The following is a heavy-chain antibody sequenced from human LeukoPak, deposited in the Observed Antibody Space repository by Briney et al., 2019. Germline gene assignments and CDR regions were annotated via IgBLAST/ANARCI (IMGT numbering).Heavy chain of an antibody. D-gene: IGHD6-13*01. J-gene: IGHJ4*02. Sequence: PGGSLRLSCAASGFTFSSYAMSWVRQAPGKGLEWVPDISSSGGSTYYADSVKGRFTISRDNSKNTLYLQMNSLRAEDTAVYYCAKDLQLGPYSFDYWGQGTLVTVSS. CDR2: ISSSGGST. CDR1: GFTFSSYA. V-gene: IGHV3-23*01. CDR3: AKDLQLGPYSFDY.